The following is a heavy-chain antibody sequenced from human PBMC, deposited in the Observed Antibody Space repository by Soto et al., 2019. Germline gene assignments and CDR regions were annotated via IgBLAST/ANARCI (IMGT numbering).Heavy chain of an antibody. J-gene: IGHJ4*02. V-gene: IGHV3-23*01. D-gene: IGHD3-22*01. CDR1: GFTFSNYP. Sequence: GGSLRLSCAASGFTFSNYPMSWVRQAPGKGLEWVSGISGSGETPYYADSVKGRFTISRDNYKNMLYLQMNSLRAEDTAVYYCAKQDSSGYYYSRFDYWGQGTLVTVSS. CDR3: AKQDSSGYYYSRFDY. CDR2: ISGSGETP.